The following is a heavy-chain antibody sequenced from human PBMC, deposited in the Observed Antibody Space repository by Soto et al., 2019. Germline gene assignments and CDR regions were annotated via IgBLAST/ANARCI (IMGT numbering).Heavy chain of an antibody. CDR3: AKASTPHSWNDGLDS. J-gene: IGHJ4*02. CDR2: INWDGSNT. D-gene: IGHD1-20*01. Sequence: XVSLSLSFAASGLNFDDYSMHWVRQAPGKGLEWVSLINWDGSNTYYADSVKGRFTISRDNSRNSVYLEMNSLRTEDTALYLCAKASTPHSWNDGLDSWGKGTLVTVSS. CDR1: GLNFDDYS. V-gene: IGHV3-43*01.